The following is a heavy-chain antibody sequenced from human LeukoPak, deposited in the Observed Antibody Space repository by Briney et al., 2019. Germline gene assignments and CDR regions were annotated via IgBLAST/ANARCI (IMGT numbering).Heavy chain of an antibody. CDR2: INPSVGSK. V-gene: IGHV1-46*01. J-gene: IGHJ5*02. Sequence: GASMKVSCKASGYTFTSYYMHWVGQAAGQGLKCMGIINPSVGSKSYAQKFQGRVTLTRDTSTSTVYMELSSLRSEDTAVYYCGRDSDRVGYSYGPGDWFDPWGQGTLVTVPS. CDR1: GYTFTSYY. CDR3: GRDSDRVGYSYGPGDWFDP. D-gene: IGHD5-18*01.